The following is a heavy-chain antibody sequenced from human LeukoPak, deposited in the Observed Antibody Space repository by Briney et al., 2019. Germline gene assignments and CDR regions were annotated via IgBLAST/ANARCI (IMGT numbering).Heavy chain of an antibody. CDR1: GGSISSYY. CDR2: IYYSGRT. J-gene: IGHJ3*02. V-gene: IGHV4-59*01. CDR3: ARDTGDAFDI. D-gene: IGHD4-17*01. Sequence: PSETLSLTCTVSGGSISSYYWSWIRQPPGKGLEWIGYIYYSGRTNYNSSLKSRVTISVDTSKKQFSLKLSSVTAADTAVYYCARDTGDAFDIWGQGTMVTVSS.